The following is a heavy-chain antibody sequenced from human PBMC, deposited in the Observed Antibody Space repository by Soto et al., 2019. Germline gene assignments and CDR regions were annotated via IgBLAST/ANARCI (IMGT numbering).Heavy chain of an antibody. V-gene: IGHV4-39*01. Sequence: SETLSLTCTISGASMTSSSYFWGFVRQPPGLGLEWIGTIYYNRSTYYSTSLKSRVAISVDTSKNLFSLSLRSVTAADTAMYYGAMTTVTYPDYFDVWGKGALVTVAS. CDR1: GASMTSSSYF. D-gene: IGHD4-17*01. CDR2: IYYNRST. J-gene: IGHJ4*02. CDR3: AMTTVTYPDYFDV.